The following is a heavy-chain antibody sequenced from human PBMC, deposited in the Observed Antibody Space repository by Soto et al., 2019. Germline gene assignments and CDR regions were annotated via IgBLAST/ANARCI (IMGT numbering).Heavy chain of an antibody. V-gene: IGHV3-30-3*01. D-gene: IGHD2-15*01. CDR2: ISYAGSNK. Sequence: QVQLVESGGGVVQPGRSLRLSCAASGFTFSSYAMHWVRQAPGKGLEWVAVISYAGSNKYYADSVKGRFTISRDNSKNTLYLQMNSLRAEDTAVYYCARDISDDYSDVAFDIWGQGTMVTVSS. J-gene: IGHJ3*02. CDR3: ARDISDDYSDVAFDI. CDR1: GFTFSSYA.